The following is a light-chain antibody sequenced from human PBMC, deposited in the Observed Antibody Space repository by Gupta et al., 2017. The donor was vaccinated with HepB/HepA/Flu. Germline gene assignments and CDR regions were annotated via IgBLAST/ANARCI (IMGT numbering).Light chain of an antibody. J-gene: IGLJ3*02. V-gene: IGLV2-11*01. CDR2: DVN. Sequence: GTSSDVGGYNYVSWYRQHPGKAPKVMIYDVNKRPSGVPDRFSGSKSGNAASLTISGLQAVDEADYYCCSYAGNSWVFGGGTKLTVL. CDR1: SSDVGGYNY. CDR3: CSYAGNSWV.